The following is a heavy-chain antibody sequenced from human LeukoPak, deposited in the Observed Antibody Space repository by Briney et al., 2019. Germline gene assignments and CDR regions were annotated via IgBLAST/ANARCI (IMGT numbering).Heavy chain of an antibody. V-gene: IGHV3-23*01. D-gene: IGHD6-19*01. CDR1: GFTFSTYA. CDR2: ISGSSFST. CDR3: ARSGGPHYFDS. J-gene: IGHJ4*02. Sequence: TGGSLRLSCAASGFTFSTYAMSWVRQAPGKGLKWVSLISGSSFSTNYADPVKGRFTISRDDSKNMLYLQMNSLTAEDTAVYYCARSGGPHYFDSWGQGTLVTVSS.